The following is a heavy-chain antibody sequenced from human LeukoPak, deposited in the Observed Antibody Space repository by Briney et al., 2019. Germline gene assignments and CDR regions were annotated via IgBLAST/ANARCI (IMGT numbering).Heavy chain of an antibody. Sequence: GGSLRLSCAASGFTVSSNYMNWVRQAPGKGLEWVSVIYSGGNTYYADSVKGRFTISRDNSKNTLYLQMNSLRAEDTAVYYCARGEMATMLDYWGQGTLVTVSS. CDR1: GFTVSSNY. D-gene: IGHD5-24*01. CDR2: IYSGGNT. CDR3: ARGEMATMLDY. V-gene: IGHV3-53*01. J-gene: IGHJ4*02.